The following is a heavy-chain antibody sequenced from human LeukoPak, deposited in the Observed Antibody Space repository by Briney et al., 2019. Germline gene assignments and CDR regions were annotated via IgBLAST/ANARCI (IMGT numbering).Heavy chain of an antibody. V-gene: IGHV4-4*07. CDR1: GGSISIYY. D-gene: IGHD6-19*01. J-gene: IGHJ4*02. CDR3: ARDPSFSSGWFDC. Sequence: SETLSLTCTVSGGSISIYYWNWIRQPAGKGLEWIGRIYPSGSTNYNPSLKSRVTMSVDMSKNQFSLKLTSMTAADTAVYYCARDPSFSSGWFDCWGQGTLVTVSS. CDR2: IYPSGST.